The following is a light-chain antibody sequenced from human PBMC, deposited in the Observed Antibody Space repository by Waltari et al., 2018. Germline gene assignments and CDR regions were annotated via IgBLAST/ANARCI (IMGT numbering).Light chain of an antibody. Sequence: CEASHSVREDLAWYQQRPGQAPRLLIYDASNWATGIPARFSGTGYETDFTLTINNLEPEDFAVYYCQQRISWPLTFGGGSKVEIK. CDR1: HSVRED. CDR3: QQRISWPLT. J-gene: IGKJ4*01. CDR2: DAS. V-gene: IGKV3-11*01.